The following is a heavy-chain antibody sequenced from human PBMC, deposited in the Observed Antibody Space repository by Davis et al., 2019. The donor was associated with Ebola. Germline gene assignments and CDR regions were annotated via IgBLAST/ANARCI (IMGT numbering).Heavy chain of an antibody. D-gene: IGHD6-6*01. J-gene: IGHJ5*02. CDR1: GDRLSRNSAA. CDR3: ARGPMMLVNSKSSPWFDP. V-gene: IGHV6-1*01. CDR2: PYYRSKWYN. Sequence: SQTLSLTFSISGDRLSRNSAAWNSIRQSPSTGLDWLGRPYYRSKWYNDYAVSVKSRITINPDTSKNQFSLRLNPVTPEDTGVFDCARGPMMLVNSKSSPWFDPRGQGTLVTVSS.